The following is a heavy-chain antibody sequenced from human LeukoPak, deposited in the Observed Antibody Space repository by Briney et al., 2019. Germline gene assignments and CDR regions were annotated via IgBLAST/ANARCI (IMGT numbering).Heavy chain of an antibody. J-gene: IGHJ6*02. D-gene: IGHD5-18*01. Sequence: GVSLRLSCAASGFTFSSHGIHWVRQAPGKGLEWVAVISYDGSDKYYADSVKGRFTISRDNAKNTVYLQMNSLRPEDTAVYYCAKRRTVDTAMVTHYYGMDVWGQGTTVTVSS. CDR2: ISYDGSDK. V-gene: IGHV3-30*18. CDR1: GFTFSSHG. CDR3: AKRRTVDTAMVTHYYGMDV.